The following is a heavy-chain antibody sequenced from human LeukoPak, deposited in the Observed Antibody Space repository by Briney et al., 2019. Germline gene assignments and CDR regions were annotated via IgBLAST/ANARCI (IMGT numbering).Heavy chain of an antibody. CDR3: ARDHRWYYYDSSGSDAFDI. CDR1: GGSISSSSYY. Sequence: PSETLSLTCTVSGGSISSSSYYWGWIRQPPGKGLEWIGEINHSGSTNYNPSLKSRVTISVVTSKNQFSLKLSSVTAADTAVYYCARDHRWYYYDSSGSDAFDIWGQGTMVTVSS. CDR2: INHSGST. V-gene: IGHV4-39*07. D-gene: IGHD3-22*01. J-gene: IGHJ3*02.